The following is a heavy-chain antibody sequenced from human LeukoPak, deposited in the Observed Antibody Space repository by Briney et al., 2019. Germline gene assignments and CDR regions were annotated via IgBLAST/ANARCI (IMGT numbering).Heavy chain of an antibody. Sequence: GGSLRLSCAASGFSFSSYWMHWVRQAPGKGLVWVSRINTAGSSTAYADSVKGRFTISRDNAKNTLFLQMNSLRAEDTAVYFCARDRACNQFDSWGQGSLVTVSS. J-gene: IGHJ4*02. CDR1: GFSFSSYW. CDR2: INTAGSST. CDR3: ARDRACNQFDS. V-gene: IGHV3-74*01.